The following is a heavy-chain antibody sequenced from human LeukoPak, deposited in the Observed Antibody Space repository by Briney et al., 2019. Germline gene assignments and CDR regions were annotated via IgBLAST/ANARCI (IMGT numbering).Heavy chain of an antibody. D-gene: IGHD6-13*01. J-gene: IGHJ1*01. CDR3: AKAEGSSTWYRGEYFQH. V-gene: IGHV3-23*01. Sequence: GGSLRLSCAASGFTFSSYAMSWVRQAPGKGLEWVSNISISGGSTYYTDSVKGRFTISRDNSKNTLYLQMTSLRAEDTAIYYCAKAEGSSTWYRGEYFQHRGQGTLVTVSS. CDR2: ISISGGST. CDR1: GFTFSSYA.